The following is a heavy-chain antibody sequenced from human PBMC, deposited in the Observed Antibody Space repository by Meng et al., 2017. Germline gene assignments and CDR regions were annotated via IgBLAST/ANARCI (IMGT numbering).Heavy chain of an antibody. Sequence: QGRLWGSGGGGVQPGRSLRLSCAASGFTFSSYAMHWVRQAPGKGLEWVAVISYDGSNKYYADSVKGRFTISRDNSKNTLYLQMNSLRAEDTAVYYCARVQQWLAYDYWGQGTLVTVSS. D-gene: IGHD6-19*01. CDR2: ISYDGSNK. CDR3: ARVQQWLAYDY. CDR1: GFTFSSYA. V-gene: IGHV3-30*01. J-gene: IGHJ4*02.